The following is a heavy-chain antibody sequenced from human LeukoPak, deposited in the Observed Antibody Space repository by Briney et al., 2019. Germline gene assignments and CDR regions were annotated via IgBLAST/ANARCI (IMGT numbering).Heavy chain of an antibody. D-gene: IGHD5-24*01. CDR1: GASFSGYY. Sequence: PSETRSLTCAVYGASFSGYYWSWIRQPPGKGLEWIGEVTHSGSTNYNPSLKSRVTISVDTSKKQFSLKLTSVTATDTAVYYCARGRDGYINYWGQGTLVTVSS. CDR2: VTHSGST. V-gene: IGHV4-34*01. CDR3: ARGRDGYINY. J-gene: IGHJ4*01.